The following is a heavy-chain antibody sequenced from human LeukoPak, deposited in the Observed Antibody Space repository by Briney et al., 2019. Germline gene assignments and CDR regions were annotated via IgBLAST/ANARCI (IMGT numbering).Heavy chain of an antibody. CDR2: IWNDGSNK. D-gene: IGHD1-26*01. V-gene: IGHV3-33*01. Sequence: QTGGSLRLSCAASGFTFSSYGMHWVRQAPGKGLEWVTFIWNDGSNKYYADSVRGRFTISRDNSKNTLYLEMDSLRAEDTAVYYCAGDPPYSGYAFHIWGQGTMVTVSS. CDR3: AGDPPYSGYAFHI. J-gene: IGHJ3*02. CDR1: GFTFSSYG.